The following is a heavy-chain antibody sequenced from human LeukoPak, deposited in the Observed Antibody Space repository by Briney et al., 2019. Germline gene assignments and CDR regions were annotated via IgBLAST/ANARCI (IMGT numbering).Heavy chain of an antibody. CDR1: GFTVSSNY. CDR2: ISYDGSNK. Sequence: GGSLRLSCAASGFTVSSNYMSWVRQAPGKGLEWVAVISYDGSNKYYADSVKGRFTISRDNSKNTLYLQMNSLRAEDTAVYYCIWWGPTDWGQGTLVTVSS. D-gene: IGHD2-8*02. J-gene: IGHJ4*02. V-gene: IGHV3-30-3*01. CDR3: IWWGPTD.